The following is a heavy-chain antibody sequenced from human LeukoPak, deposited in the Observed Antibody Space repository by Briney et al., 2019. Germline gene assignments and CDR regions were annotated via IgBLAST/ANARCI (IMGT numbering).Heavy chain of an antibody. V-gene: IGHV4-31*01. CDR1: GGSISSGGYY. CDR2: IYYSGST. J-gene: IGHJ4*02. Sequence: SETLSLTCTVSGGSISSGGYYWSWIRQHPGKGLEWIGYIYYSGSTYYNPSLKSLVTISVDTSKNQFSLKLSSVTAADTAVYYCARGLVGYNLRAFDYWGQGTLVTVSS. D-gene: IGHD5-24*01. CDR3: ARGLVGYNLRAFDY.